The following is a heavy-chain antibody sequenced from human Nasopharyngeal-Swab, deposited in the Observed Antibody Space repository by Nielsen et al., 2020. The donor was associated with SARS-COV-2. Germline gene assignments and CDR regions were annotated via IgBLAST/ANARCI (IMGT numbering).Heavy chain of an antibody. Sequence: SETLSLTCTVSGGSISSSSYYWGWIRQPPGKGLEWIGSIYYSGSTYYNPSLKSRVTISVDTSKNQFSLKLSSVTAADTAVYYCARDQGSAMGYYYGMHVWGQGTTVTVSS. J-gene: IGHJ6*02. CDR2: IYYSGST. D-gene: IGHD5-18*01. CDR3: ARDQGSAMGYYYGMHV. V-gene: IGHV4-39*07. CDR1: GGSISSSSYY.